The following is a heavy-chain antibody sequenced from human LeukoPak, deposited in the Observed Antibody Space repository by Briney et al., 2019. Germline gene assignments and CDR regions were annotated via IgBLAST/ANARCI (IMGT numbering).Heavy chain of an antibody. D-gene: IGHD5-12*01. CDR2: IKQDGSEK. J-gene: IGHJ4*02. V-gene: IGHV3-7*01. CDR3: ARVSRLRFDY. Sequence: GGSLRLSCAASGFTFSSYAMSWVRQAPGKGLEWVANIKQDGSEKYYVDSVKGRFTISRDNAKNSLYLQMNSLRAEDTAVYYCARVSRLRFDYWGQGTLVTVSS. CDR1: GFTFSSYA.